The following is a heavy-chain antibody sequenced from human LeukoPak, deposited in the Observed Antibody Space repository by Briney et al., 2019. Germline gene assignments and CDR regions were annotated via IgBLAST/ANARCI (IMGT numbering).Heavy chain of an antibody. V-gene: IGHV4-30-2*01. Sequence: SETLSLTCTVSGGSISSGLYSWSWIRQPLGKGLEWIGYIYHTGSTYYNPSLKSRVTISVDTSKNQFSLKLSSVTAADTAVYYCARAPREMATITDDYWGQGTLVTVSS. CDR3: ARAPREMATITDDY. CDR2: IYHTGST. CDR1: GGSISSGLYS. D-gene: IGHD5-24*01. J-gene: IGHJ4*02.